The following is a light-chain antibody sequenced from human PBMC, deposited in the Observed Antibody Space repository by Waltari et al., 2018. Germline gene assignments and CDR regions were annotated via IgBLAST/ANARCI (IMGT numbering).Light chain of an antibody. Sequence: QSVLTQPPSVSGAPGQRVTISCTGSSSNPGAGYAVHWYQQLPGTAPKLPIYVNTNRPSGVPDRISASKSGTSASLAITGLQAEDEADYYCQSYDSSLTAWVFGGGTKLTVL. CDR1: SSNPGAGYA. CDR3: QSYDSSLTAWV. V-gene: IGLV1-40*01. CDR2: VNT. J-gene: IGLJ3*02.